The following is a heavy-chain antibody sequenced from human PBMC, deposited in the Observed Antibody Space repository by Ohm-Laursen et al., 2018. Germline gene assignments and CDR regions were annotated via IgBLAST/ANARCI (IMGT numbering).Heavy chain of an antibody. CDR1: GESFSGYY. V-gene: IGHV4-34*01. D-gene: IGHD3-16*02. Sequence: GTLSLTCSVYGESFSGYYWSWIRQPPGEGLEWIGEINHSGSTSTSYNPSLKSRVTISVDTSKNQFSLKLSSVTAADTAVYYCARAYRSYYFDYWGQGTLVTVSS. CDR3: ARAYRSYYFDY. J-gene: IGHJ4*02. CDR2: INHSGST.